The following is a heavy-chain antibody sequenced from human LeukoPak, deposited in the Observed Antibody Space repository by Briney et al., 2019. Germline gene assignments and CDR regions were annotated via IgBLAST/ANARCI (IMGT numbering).Heavy chain of an antibody. CDR3: ARDFSGHRGWYTMDY. CDR2: ISGSGGST. D-gene: IGHD6-19*01. CDR1: GFTFSSYA. J-gene: IGHJ4*02. V-gene: IGHV3-23*01. Sequence: GGSLRLSCAASGFTFSSYAMSWVRQAPGKGLEWVSAISGSGGSTYYADSVKGRFTISRDNSKNTLYLQMNSLRAEDTAVYYCARDFSGHRGWYTMDYWGQGTLVTVSS.